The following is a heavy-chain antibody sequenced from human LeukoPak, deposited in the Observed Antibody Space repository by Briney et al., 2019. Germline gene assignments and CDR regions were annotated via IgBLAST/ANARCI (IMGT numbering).Heavy chain of an antibody. Sequence: SETLSLTCTVSGGSMMTYYWIWIRQPPGKGLEWIGYIHHSGSTNCNPSLKSRVTLSVDMSKKQVSLKLSSVTAADTAVYYCARYDVSDGYRFDYWGQGTLVTVYS. J-gene: IGHJ4*02. CDR3: ARYDVSDGYRFDY. CDR2: IHHSGST. V-gene: IGHV4-59*08. CDR1: GGSMMTYY. D-gene: IGHD3-3*01.